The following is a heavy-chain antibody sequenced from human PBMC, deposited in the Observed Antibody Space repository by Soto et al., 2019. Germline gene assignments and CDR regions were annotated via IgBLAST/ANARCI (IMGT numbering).Heavy chain of an antibody. CDR1: GGSISSSSYY. V-gene: IGHV4-39*01. J-gene: IGHJ6*03. CDR3: ARKKEYPDYYMDV. Sequence: SETLSLTCTVSGGSISSSSYYWGWTRQPPGKGLEWIGSIYYSGSTYYNPSLKSRVTISVDTSKNQFSLKLSSVTAADTAVYYCARKKEYPDYYMDVWGKGTTVTLSS. CDR2: IYYSGST. D-gene: IGHD2-2*01.